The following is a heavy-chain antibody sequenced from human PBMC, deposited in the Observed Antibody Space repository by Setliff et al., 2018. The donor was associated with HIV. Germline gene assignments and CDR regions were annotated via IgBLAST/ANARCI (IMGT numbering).Heavy chain of an antibody. CDR1: GGSINRYY. CDR2: IYSTGSI. V-gene: IGHV4-4*07. Sequence: SETLSLTCTVSGGSINRYYWSWIRQSAGRGLEWIGRIYSTGSINYNPSLKSRVTMSVDTAKNQFSLNLTSVTAADTAIYYCAREWSYGAFDTFDVWGQGTMVTVSS. D-gene: IGHD5-18*01. CDR3: AREWSYGAFDTFDV. J-gene: IGHJ3*01.